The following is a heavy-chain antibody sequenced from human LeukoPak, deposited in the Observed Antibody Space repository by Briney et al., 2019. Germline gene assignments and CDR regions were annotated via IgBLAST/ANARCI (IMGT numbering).Heavy chain of an antibody. J-gene: IGHJ4*02. CDR2: IRSKANSYAT. V-gene: IGHV3-73*01. CDR3: TRLGLLWFGEANY. CDR1: GFTFSGPA. Sequence: GGSLRLSCAASGFTFSGPAMHWVRQASGKGLEWVGRIRSKANSYATAYAASVKGRFTISRDDSKNTAYLQMNSLKTEDTAVYYCTRLGLLWFGEANYWGQGTLVTVSS. D-gene: IGHD3-10*01.